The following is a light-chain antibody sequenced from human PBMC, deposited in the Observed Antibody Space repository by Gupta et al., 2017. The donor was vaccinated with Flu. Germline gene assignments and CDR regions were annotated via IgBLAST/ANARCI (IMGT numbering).Light chain of an antibody. V-gene: IGKV3-20*01. CDR2: GAS. CDR1: QSVSSSY. CDR3: QQYGRSRT. Sequence: EIVLTQSPGTLSLSPGERATLSCRASQSVSSSYLAWYQQKPGQAPRLLIYGASSRATGIPDMFSGSGSGTDFTLTISRLEPEDFAVYYCQQYGRSRTFGQGTKVEIK. J-gene: IGKJ1*01.